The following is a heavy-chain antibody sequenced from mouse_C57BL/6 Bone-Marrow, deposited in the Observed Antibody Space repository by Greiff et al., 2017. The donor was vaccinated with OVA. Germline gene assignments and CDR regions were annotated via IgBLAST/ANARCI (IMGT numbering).Heavy chain of an antibody. V-gene: IGHV1-63*01. D-gene: IGHD1-1*01. Sequence: QVQLQQSGAELVRPGTSVKMSCKASGYTFTNYWIGWAKQRPGHGLEWIGDIYPGGGYTNYNEKFKGKATLTADKSSSTAYMQFSSLTSEDSAIYYCARGTYYGRDYFDYWGQGTTLTVSS. CDR3: ARGTYYGRDYFDY. CDR2: IYPGGGYT. CDR1: GYTFTNYW. J-gene: IGHJ2*01.